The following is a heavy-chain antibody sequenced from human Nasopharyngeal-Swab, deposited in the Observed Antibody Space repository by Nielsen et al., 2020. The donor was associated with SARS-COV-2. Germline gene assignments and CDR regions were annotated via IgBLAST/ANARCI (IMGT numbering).Heavy chain of an antibody. CDR2: IYYSGST. CDR3: ARQWGITTIVVVTPQYIDD. Sequence: SETLSLTCTVSGGSISSSSYYWVWIRQPPGKGLEWIGSIYYSGSTYYNPSLKSRVTISVDTSKNQFSLKLSSVTAADTAVYYCARQWGITTIVVVTPQYIDDWGQGTLVTVSS. J-gene: IGHJ4*02. CDR1: GGSISSSSYY. V-gene: IGHV4-39*01. D-gene: IGHD3-22*01.